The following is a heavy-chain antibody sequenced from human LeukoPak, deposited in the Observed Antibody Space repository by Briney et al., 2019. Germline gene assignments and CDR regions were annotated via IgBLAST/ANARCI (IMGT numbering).Heavy chain of an antibody. CDR1: GFTFSSYS. CDR3: AAHRSGDLFGY. V-gene: IGHV3-21*01. CDR2: ISSSSSYI. Sequence: GGSLRVSCAVSGFTFSSYSMNWVRQAPGKGLEWVSSISSSSSYIYYADSVKGRFTISRDNAKNSLYLQMNSLRAEDTAVYYCAAHRSGDLFGYWGQGTLVTVSS. D-gene: IGHD2-21*02. J-gene: IGHJ4*02.